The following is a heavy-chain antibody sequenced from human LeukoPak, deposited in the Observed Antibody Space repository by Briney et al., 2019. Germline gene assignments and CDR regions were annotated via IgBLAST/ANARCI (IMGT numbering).Heavy chain of an antibody. J-gene: IGHJ4*02. CDR3: ARGGYYDSSGRNFDY. CDR2: IKQDGSEK. Sequence: GGSLRLSCAASGFTFSNYEMNWVRQAPGKGLEWVAKIKQDGSEKYYVDSVKGRFTISRDNAKNSLYLQMNSLRAEDTAVYYCARGGYYDSSGRNFDYWGQGTLVTVSS. V-gene: IGHV3-7*05. D-gene: IGHD3-22*01. CDR1: GFTFSNYE.